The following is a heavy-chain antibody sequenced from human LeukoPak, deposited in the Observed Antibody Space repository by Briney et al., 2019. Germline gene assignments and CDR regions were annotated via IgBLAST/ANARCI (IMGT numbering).Heavy chain of an antibody. D-gene: IGHD5-12*01. V-gene: IGHV3-11*01. CDR2: ISTSGTTI. Sequence: GGSLRLSCAASGFTFSDYYMIWIRQAPGKGLEWLSYISTSGTTIFYADSVKGRFTISRDNAKNSLYLQMNSLRAEATALYYCARDSRGAFDIWGQGTMVTVSS. CDR1: GFTFSDYY. J-gene: IGHJ3*02. CDR3: ARDSRGAFDI.